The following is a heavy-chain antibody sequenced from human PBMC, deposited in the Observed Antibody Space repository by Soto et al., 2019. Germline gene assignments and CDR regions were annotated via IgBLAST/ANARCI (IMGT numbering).Heavy chain of an antibody. CDR1: GDSIGPYY. Sequence: PSETLSLTCTVSGDSIGPYYWSWIRQPPGQRLEWIAYIYYSGSTSYNPSLKGRLTISVDTSKNQFSVRLSSVTAADTAMYYCARLSSAWQDNWFDPWGQGTLVTVSS. J-gene: IGHJ5*02. CDR3: ARLSSAWQDNWFDP. V-gene: IGHV4-59*01. D-gene: IGHD6-19*01. CDR2: IYYSGST.